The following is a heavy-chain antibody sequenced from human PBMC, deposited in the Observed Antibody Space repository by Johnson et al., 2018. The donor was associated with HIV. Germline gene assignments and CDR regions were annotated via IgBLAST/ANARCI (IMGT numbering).Heavy chain of an antibody. D-gene: IGHD4-23*01. Sequence: EVQLVESGGGLVQPGGSLRLSCAASGFTVSSNYMSWVRQAPGKGLEWVSFIYDGGTTSYADSVKGRFTISRDSSKNTLFLQVNSLRVDDTAVYYCAKEAPGRWELLIWAAFDMWGQGTMVTVSS. CDR3: AKEAPGRWELLIWAAFDM. CDR2: IYDGGTT. V-gene: IGHV3-66*02. CDR1: GFTVSSNY. J-gene: IGHJ3*02.